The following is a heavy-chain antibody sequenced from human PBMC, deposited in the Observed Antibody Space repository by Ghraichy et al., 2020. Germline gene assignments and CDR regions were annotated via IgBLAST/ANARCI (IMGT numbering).Heavy chain of an antibody. CDR1: GYIFNIHG. CDR2: ISAYNGDT. V-gene: IGHV1-18*04. J-gene: IGHJ4*02. D-gene: IGHD6-19*01. Sequence: ASVKVSCKASGYIFNIHGISWVRQAPGKGLEWMGWISAYNGDTKYAQKFQGRVTMTTDTSASTAYMELRSLGSDDTDVYYCARDPSNTSGWFTYFDHWGQGTLVTVSS. CDR3: ARDPSNTSGWFTYFDH.